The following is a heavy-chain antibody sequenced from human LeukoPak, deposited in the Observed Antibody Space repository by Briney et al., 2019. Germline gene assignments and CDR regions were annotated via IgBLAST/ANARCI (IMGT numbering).Heavy chain of an antibody. J-gene: IGHJ4*02. CDR1: GFTFSDYS. Sequence: SGESLRLSCAASGFTFSDYSMNWVRQAPGKGLEWVSYIDGSGDTIYYADSVKGRFTISRDNAKNSLDLQMNSLRDEDTAVYYCSGRFDCWGQGTLVTVSS. V-gene: IGHV3-48*02. CDR2: IDGSGDTI. CDR3: SGRFDC.